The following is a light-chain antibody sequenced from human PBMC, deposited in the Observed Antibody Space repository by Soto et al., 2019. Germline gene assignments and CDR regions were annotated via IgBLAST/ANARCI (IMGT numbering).Light chain of an antibody. CDR2: DAS. CDR3: QQRRNWPRT. V-gene: IGKV3-11*01. Sequence: EIVLTQSPATLSLSPGERATLSCRASHSVSNSLVWFQQKPGQAPRLLIYDASNRATDIPARFSGSGSGTDFTLTISSLEPEDLAVYYCQQRRNWPRTFGQGTKLEIK. J-gene: IGKJ2*01. CDR1: HSVSNS.